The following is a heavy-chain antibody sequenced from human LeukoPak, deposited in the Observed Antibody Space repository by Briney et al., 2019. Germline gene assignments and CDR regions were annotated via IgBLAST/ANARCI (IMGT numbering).Heavy chain of an antibody. CDR2: INPNSGCA. CDR3: ARWRKDGYNLDY. CDR1: GYTFTGYS. D-gene: IGHD5-24*01. V-gene: IGHV1-2*02. Sequence: ASVKVSCKASGYTFTGYSMFWVRQAPGQGLEWMGWINPNSGCANYAQKFQGRVTMTRDTSISAVYMELTSLRSDDTAVYYCARWRKDGYNLDYWGQGTLVTVSS. J-gene: IGHJ4*02.